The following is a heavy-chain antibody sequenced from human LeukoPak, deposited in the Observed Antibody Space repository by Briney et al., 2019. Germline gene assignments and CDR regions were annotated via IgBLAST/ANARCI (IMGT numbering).Heavy chain of an antibody. CDR3: AGNYYGSGSYYSEDRY. Sequence: SETLSLTCAVYGGSFSGYYWSWIRKPPGKGLEWIGEINHSGSTNYNPSLKSRVTISVDTSKKQFSLKLSSVTAADTAVYYCAGNYYGSGSYYSEDRYWGQGTLVTVSS. D-gene: IGHD3-10*01. V-gene: IGHV4-34*01. CDR1: GGSFSGYY. J-gene: IGHJ4*02. CDR2: INHSGST.